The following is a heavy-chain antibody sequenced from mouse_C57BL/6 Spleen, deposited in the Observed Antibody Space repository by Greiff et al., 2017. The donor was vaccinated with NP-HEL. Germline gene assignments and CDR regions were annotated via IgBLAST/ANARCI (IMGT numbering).Heavy chain of an antibody. Sequence: VQLQQSGAELVKPGAPVKLSCKASGYTFTSYWMQWVKQRPGQGLEWIGEIDPSDSYTNYNQKFKGKATLTVDTSSSTAYMQLSSLTSEDSAVYYCARGRLRRNFDYWGQGTTLTVSS. D-gene: IGHD2-2*01. CDR2: IDPSDSYT. J-gene: IGHJ2*01. CDR3: ARGRLRRNFDY. V-gene: IGHV1-50*01. CDR1: GYTFTSYW.